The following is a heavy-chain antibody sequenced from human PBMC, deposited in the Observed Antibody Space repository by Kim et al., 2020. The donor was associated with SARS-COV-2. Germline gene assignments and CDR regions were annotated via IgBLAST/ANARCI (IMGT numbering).Heavy chain of an antibody. D-gene: IGHD2-21*02. V-gene: IGHV3-64*01. Sequence: GGSLRLSCAASGFTFSSYAMHWVRQAPGKGLEYVSAISSNGGSTYYANSVKGRFTISRDNSKNTLYLQMGSLRAEDMAVYYCARAERASLVVVTATLDY. CDR2: ISSNGGST. CDR1: GFTFSSYA. J-gene: IGHJ4*01. CDR3: ARAERASLVVVTATLDY.